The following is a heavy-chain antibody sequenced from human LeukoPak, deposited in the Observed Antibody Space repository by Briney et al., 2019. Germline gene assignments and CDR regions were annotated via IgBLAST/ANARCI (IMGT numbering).Heavy chain of an antibody. CDR3: ARDRGGSSWYYFDN. CDR2: TYYRSKWYN. J-gene: IGHJ4*02. CDR1: GDTVSRDTAA. D-gene: IGHD6-13*01. Sequence: SQTLSLTCAISGDTVSRDTAAWNWVRQSPSRGLEWLGRTYYRSKWYNDYAVSVKSRITINPETSKNQFSLQLNSVTPEDTAVYYCARDRGGSSWYYFDNWGQGSLVTVSS. V-gene: IGHV6-1*01.